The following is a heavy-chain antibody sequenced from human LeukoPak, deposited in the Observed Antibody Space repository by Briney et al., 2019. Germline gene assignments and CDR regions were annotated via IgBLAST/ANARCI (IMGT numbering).Heavy chain of an antibody. CDR1: GYTLTELS. D-gene: IGHD3-16*01. Sequence: ASVKVSCKVSGYTLTELSMHWVRQAPGKGLEWMGGFDPEDGETIYAQKFQGRVTMTGDTSTDTAYMELSSLRSEDTAVYYCATGRGFGAFDIWGQGTMVTVSS. CDR2: FDPEDGET. J-gene: IGHJ3*02. CDR3: ATGRGFGAFDI. V-gene: IGHV1-24*01.